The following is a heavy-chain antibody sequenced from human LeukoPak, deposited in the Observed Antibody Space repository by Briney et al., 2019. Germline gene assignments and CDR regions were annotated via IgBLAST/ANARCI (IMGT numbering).Heavy chain of an antibody. CDR3: ERGVTTLVN. CDR2: ISYDGSNK. J-gene: IGHJ4*02. Sequence: GGSLRLSCAASGFTFSSYGMHWVRQAPGKGLEWVAVISYDGSNKYYADSVKGRFTISRDNSKNTLYLQMNSLSAEDTAMYYCERGVTTLVNWGQGTLVTVSS. D-gene: IGHD4-23*01. CDR1: GFTFSSYG. V-gene: IGHV3-30*03.